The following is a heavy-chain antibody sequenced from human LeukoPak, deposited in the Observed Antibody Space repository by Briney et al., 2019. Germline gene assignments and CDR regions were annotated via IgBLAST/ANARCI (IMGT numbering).Heavy chain of an antibody. CDR1: GYTFTSYG. CDR2: ISAYNGNT. D-gene: IGHD3-10*01. Sequence: ASVKVSCKASGYTFTSYGISWVRQAPGQGLEWMGWISAYNGNTNYAQKPQGRVTMTRDTSTSTVYMELSSLRSEDTAVYYCARGCGVVRGGLCYWGQGTLVTVSS. J-gene: IGHJ4*02. V-gene: IGHV1-18*01. CDR3: ARGCGVVRGGLCY.